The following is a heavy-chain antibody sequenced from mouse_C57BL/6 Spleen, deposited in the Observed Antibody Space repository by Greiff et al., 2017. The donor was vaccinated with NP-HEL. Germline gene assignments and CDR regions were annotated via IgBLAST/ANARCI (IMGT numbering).Heavy chain of an antibody. J-gene: IGHJ2*01. CDR1: GYAFSSSW. Sequence: VQLQQSGPELVKPGASVKISCKASGYAFSSSWMNWVKQRPGKGLEWIGRIYPGDGDTNYNGKFKGKATLTADKSSSTAYMQLSSLTSEDAAVYFCAVWDEDFDYWGQGTTLTVSS. CDR3: AVWDEDFDY. D-gene: IGHD4-1*01. CDR2: IYPGDGDT. V-gene: IGHV1-82*01.